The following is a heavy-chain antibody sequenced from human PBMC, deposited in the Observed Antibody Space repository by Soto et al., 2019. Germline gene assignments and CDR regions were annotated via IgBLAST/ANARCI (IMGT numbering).Heavy chain of an antibody. CDR1: GFTFSSYA. Sequence: EVQLLESGGGLVQPGGSLRLSCAASGFTFSSYAMSWVRQAPGKGLEWVSAISGSGGSTYYADSVKGRFTISRDNSKNTLYLPMNSLRAEDTAVYYCAKRLPTAMVHYYGMDVWGQGTTVTVSS. D-gene: IGHD5-18*01. J-gene: IGHJ6*02. V-gene: IGHV3-23*01. CDR3: AKRLPTAMVHYYGMDV. CDR2: ISGSGGST.